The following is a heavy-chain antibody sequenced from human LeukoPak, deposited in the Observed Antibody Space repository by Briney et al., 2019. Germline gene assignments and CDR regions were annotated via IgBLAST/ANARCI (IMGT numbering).Heavy chain of an antibody. CDR1: GYTFTGYY. D-gene: IGHD2-21*02. CDR3: ARDYCGGGCFPDY. V-gene: IGHV1-2*06. CDR2: INPNSGDT. Sequence: ASVKVSCKASGYTFTGYYVHWVRQAPGQGLEWMGRINPNSGDTNYAQKFQGRVTMTRDTSISTAYMELSRLRSDDTAVYYCARDYCGGGCFPDYWGQGTLVTVSS. J-gene: IGHJ4*02.